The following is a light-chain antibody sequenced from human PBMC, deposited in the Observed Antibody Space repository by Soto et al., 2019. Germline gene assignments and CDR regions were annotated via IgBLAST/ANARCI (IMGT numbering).Light chain of an antibody. CDR2: NSN. Sequence: QSVLSQPPSASGTPGQTVIISCSGSRSDIGSNFVNWYQHLPGTAPKLLIYNSNQRPSGVPDRFSGSKSGTSASLANSGLQSEDEVDYYCAAWDDSLTGPVFGTGTKLTVL. J-gene: IGLJ1*01. V-gene: IGLV1-44*01. CDR3: AAWDDSLTGPV. CDR1: RSDIGSNF.